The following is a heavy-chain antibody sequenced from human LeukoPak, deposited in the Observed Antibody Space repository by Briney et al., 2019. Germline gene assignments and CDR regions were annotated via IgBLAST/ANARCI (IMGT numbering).Heavy chain of an antibody. D-gene: IGHD5-24*01. CDR3: ARVGLMATITSSDFDY. CDR1: GFTFSSYW. J-gene: IGHJ4*02. Sequence: GGSLRLSCAASGFTFSSYWMSWVRQAPRKGLEWVANIKQDGSEKYYVDSVKGRFTISRDNAKNSLYLQMNSLRAEDTAVYYCARVGLMATITSSDFDYWGQGTLVTVSS. V-gene: IGHV3-7*01. CDR2: IKQDGSEK.